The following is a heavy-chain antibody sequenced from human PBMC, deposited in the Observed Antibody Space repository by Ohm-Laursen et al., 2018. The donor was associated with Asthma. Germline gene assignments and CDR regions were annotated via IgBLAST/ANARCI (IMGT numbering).Heavy chain of an antibody. CDR2: LFPDGRRT. V-gene: IGHV3-74*01. CDR1: GFTFSDYF. Sequence: LSLTCAASGFTFSDYFMHWVRQGPGEGLVWISHLFPDGRRTNYADSVRGRFTISRDDAQNTVYLQMHSLRVDDTAVYFCARGNVEGLLWGQGTLVTVSS. CDR3: ARGNVEGLL. J-gene: IGHJ4*02.